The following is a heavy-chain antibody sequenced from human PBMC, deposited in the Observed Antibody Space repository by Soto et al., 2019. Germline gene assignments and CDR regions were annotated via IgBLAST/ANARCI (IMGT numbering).Heavy chain of an antibody. D-gene: IGHD3-3*02. CDR3: ARDRHFQNSDRVDY. Sequence: QLVQSGPEVKKPGASVKVSCKASHYTFTSYAVSWVRQAPGQGLEWMGWISSQTGNTVYAQKFLGRVTMTTDTSTSTAYMELRSLHSDATAIYYCARDRHFQNSDRVDYWGQGTLVTVSS. V-gene: IGHV1-18*01. CDR2: ISSQTGNT. CDR1: HYTFTSYA. J-gene: IGHJ4*02.